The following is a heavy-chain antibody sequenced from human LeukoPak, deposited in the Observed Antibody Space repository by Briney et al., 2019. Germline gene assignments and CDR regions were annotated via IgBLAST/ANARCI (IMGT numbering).Heavy chain of an antibody. CDR2: IKQDGSEK. Sequence: GGSLRLSCAASGLTVSSNSMSWVRQAPGKGLEWVANIKQDGSEKYYVDSVKGRFTISRDNAKNSLYLQMNSLRAEDTAVYYCARDPGRSGWDYWGQGALVTVSS. CDR1: GLTVSSNS. D-gene: IGHD6-19*01. J-gene: IGHJ4*02. CDR3: ARDPGRSGWDY. V-gene: IGHV3-7*01.